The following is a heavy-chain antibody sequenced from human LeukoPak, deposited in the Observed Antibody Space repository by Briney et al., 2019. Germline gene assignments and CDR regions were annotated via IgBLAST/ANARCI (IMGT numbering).Heavy chain of an antibody. CDR3: ATQRGSYLWGTDFDY. CDR1: GFTFINYY. Sequence: ASVKVSCKASGFTFINYYMHWVRQAPGQGLEWLGIINLSGGSTHYPQKFQDRVTMTRDTSTSTVYMELSSLRSEDTAVYYCATQRGSYLWGTDFDYWGQGTLVTVSS. V-gene: IGHV1-46*01. CDR2: INLSGGST. J-gene: IGHJ4*02. D-gene: IGHD3-16*01.